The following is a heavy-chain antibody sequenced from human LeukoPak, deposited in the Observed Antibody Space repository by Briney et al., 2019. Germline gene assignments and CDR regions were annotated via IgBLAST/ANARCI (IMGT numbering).Heavy chain of an antibody. CDR2: IIPIFGTA. Sequence: SVKVSCKASGGTFSSYAISWVRQAPGQGLEWMGRIIPIFGTANYAQKFQGRVTITTDESTSTAYMELSSLRSEDTAVYYCAREMGDGYNWVLDCWGQGTLVTVSS. J-gene: IGHJ4*02. D-gene: IGHD5-24*01. CDR1: GGTFSSYA. CDR3: AREMGDGYNWVLDC. V-gene: IGHV1-69*05.